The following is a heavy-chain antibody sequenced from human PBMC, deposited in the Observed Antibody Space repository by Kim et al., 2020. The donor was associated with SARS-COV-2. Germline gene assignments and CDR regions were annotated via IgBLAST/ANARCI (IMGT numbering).Heavy chain of an antibody. J-gene: IGHJ4*02. CDR2: IDWVNTK. Sequence: SGPTLVNPTQTLTLTCSFSGFSLTTSGMCVSWIRQPPGKPLGGLAPIDWVNTKYNSASRKPRLTISKDTPKNQVVLTMTNMDPVDTATYYCARRKNDVGPCTTSNCLHYFDYWGQGTLVTVSS. CDR1: GFSLTTSGMC. CDR3: ARRKNDVGPCTTSNCLHYFDY. D-gene: IGHD2-8*01. V-gene: IGHV2-70*01.